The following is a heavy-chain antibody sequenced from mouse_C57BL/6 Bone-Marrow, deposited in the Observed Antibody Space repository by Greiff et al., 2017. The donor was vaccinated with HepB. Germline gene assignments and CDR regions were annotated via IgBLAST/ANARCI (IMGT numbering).Heavy chain of an antibody. J-gene: IGHJ3*01. D-gene: IGHD2-12*01. CDR1: GFNIKDYY. Sequence: VQLQQSGAELVRPGASVKLSCTASGFNIKDYYMHWVKQRPEQGLEWIGRIDPEDGDTEYAPKFQGKATMTADTSSNTAYLQLSSLTSEDTAVYYCTTPSNDERVWFAYWGQGTLVTVSA. CDR2: IDPEDGDT. V-gene: IGHV14-1*01. CDR3: TTPSNDERVWFAY.